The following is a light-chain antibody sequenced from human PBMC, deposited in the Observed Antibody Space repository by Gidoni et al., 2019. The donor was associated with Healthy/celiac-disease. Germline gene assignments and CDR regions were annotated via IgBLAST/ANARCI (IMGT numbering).Light chain of an antibody. Sequence: VLTQSPGTLSLSPGERATLSCRASQSVSSSYLAWYQQKPGQAPRLLIYGASSRATGIPDRFSGSGSGTDFTLTSSRLEPEDFAVYYCQQYGSSPYTFXQXTKLEIK. CDR1: QSVSSSY. J-gene: IGKJ2*01. V-gene: IGKV3-20*01. CDR3: QQYGSSPYT. CDR2: GAS.